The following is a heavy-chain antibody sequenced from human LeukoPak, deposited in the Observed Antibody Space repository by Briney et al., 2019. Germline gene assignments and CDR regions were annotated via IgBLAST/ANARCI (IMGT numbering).Heavy chain of an antibody. V-gene: IGHV5-51*01. J-gene: IGHJ4*02. CDR1: GYNFASYW. Sequence: GESLKISCEASGYNFASYWIGWVRQMPGKGLEWMGIILPGDSDPRYSPSFQGRVTISADKSISTAYLQWSSLKASDTGMYYCARLDSGGYYYSGFWGQGTLVTVSS. CDR2: ILPGDSDP. CDR3: ARLDSGGYYYSGF. D-gene: IGHD5-12*01.